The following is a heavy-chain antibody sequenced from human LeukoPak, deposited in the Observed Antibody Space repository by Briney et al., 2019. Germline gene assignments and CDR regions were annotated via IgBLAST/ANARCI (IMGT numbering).Heavy chain of an antibody. CDR2: VNPNSGNT. D-gene: IGHD2-2*02. J-gene: IGHJ3*02. V-gene: IGHV1-8*01. CDR3: ARGYCSSTSCYKIGAFDI. CDR1: GYTFTSYD. Sequence: ASVKVSCKASGYTFTSYDINWVRQATGQGLEGMGWVNPNSGNTGYAQKFQGRVTMTRNTSMSTAYMELSSLRAEDTAVYYCARGYCSSTSCYKIGAFDIWGQGTMVTVSS.